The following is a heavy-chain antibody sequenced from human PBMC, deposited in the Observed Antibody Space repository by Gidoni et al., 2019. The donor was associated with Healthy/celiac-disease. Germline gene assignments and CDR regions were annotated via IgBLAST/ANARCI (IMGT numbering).Heavy chain of an antibody. CDR2: ISGSGGST. V-gene: IGHV3-23*01. CDR1: GFTFSSYA. J-gene: IGHJ4*02. D-gene: IGHD6-13*01. CDR3: AKGEGIAAAGDY. Sequence: EVQLLESGGGLVQPGGSLRLSCAASGFTFSSYAMSWVRQAPGTGPEWVSAISGSGGSTYYADSVKGRFTISRDNSKNTLYLQMNSLRAEDTAVYYCAKGEGIAAAGDYWGQGTLVTVSS.